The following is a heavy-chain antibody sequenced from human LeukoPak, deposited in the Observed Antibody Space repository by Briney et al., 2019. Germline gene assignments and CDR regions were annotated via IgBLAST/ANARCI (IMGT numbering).Heavy chain of an antibody. CDR3: ARPRFSYSSGWYGNAFDI. Sequence: GGSLRLSCAASGFTFSSYWMSWVRQAPGKGLEWVANIKQDGSEKYYVDSVKGRFTISRDNAKNSLYLHMNSLRAEDTAVYYCARPRFSYSSGWYGNAFDIWGQGTMVTVSS. D-gene: IGHD6-19*01. V-gene: IGHV3-7*01. J-gene: IGHJ3*02. CDR2: IKQDGSEK. CDR1: GFTFSSYW.